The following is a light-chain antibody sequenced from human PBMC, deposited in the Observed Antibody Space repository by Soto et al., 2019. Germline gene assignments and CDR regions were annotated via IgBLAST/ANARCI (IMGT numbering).Light chain of an antibody. J-gene: IGKJ2*01. CDR3: QQYNNWTDMYT. Sequence: EIVMTQSPATLYVSPGERATLSCRASQSIRSSKAWYQQKPAQAPRLLIYGASTSATSNPARFSVSGSGTEFTLTISSLQSEDFAVYYCQQYNNWTDMYTFGQGTKLEIK. CDR2: GAS. CDR1: QSIRSS. V-gene: IGKV3-15*01.